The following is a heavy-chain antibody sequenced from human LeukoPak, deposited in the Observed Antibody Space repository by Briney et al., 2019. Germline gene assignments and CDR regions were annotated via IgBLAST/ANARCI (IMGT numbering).Heavy chain of an antibody. CDR1: GFTFSSYG. V-gene: IGHV3-30*18. J-gene: IGHJ4*02. Sequence: GRSLRLSCAASGFTFSSYGMHWVRQAPGKGLEWVAVISYDGSNKYYADSVKGRFTISRDNSKNTLYLQMNSLRAEDTAVYYCVKGDSSGYYGLIDYWGQGTLVTVSS. D-gene: IGHD3-22*01. CDR2: ISYDGSNK. CDR3: VKGDSSGYYGLIDY.